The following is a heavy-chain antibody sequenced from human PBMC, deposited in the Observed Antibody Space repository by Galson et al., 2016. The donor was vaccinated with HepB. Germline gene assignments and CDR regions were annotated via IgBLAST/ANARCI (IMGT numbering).Heavy chain of an antibody. D-gene: IGHD3-22*01. CDR3: ARRSITTMHV. CDR1: GGSISSSGFY. Sequence: SETLSLTCTVSGGSISSSGFYWGWIRQPPGKGLEWIGSIYYSGGTYYNPSLKSRVTISVDTSKNQFSLKLSSVTAVDTAVYYCARRSITTMHVWGQGTTVTVSS. CDR2: IYYSGGT. J-gene: IGHJ6*02. V-gene: IGHV4-39*01.